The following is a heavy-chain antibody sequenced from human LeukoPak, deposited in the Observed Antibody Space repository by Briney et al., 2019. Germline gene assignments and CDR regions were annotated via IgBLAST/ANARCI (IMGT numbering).Heavy chain of an antibody. CDR1: GFTFSSYS. CDR3: AKYSGSYYWGFDY. D-gene: IGHD1-26*01. Sequence: QPGGSLRLSCAASGFTFSSYSMNWVRQAPGKGLEWVSYISSSSSTIYYADSVKGRFTISRDNSKNTLYLQMNSLRAEDTAVYYCAKYSGSYYWGFDYWGQGTLVTVSS. J-gene: IGHJ4*02. V-gene: IGHV3-48*01. CDR2: ISSSSSTI.